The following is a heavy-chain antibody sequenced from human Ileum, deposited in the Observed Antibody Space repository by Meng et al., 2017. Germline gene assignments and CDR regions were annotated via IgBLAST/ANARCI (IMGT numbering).Heavy chain of an antibody. J-gene: IGHJ3*02. Sequence: SETLSLTCTVSGGSISSYYWSWIRQPAGKGLELVGRIYRSGSAIYNPSLKGRVTMSVDTSKNEFSLRLSSVTAADTAVYYCAKYLVRGNIIKGHDAFDMWGQGTMVTVSS. D-gene: IGHD3-10*01. V-gene: IGHV4-4*07. CDR1: GGSISSYY. CDR2: IYRSGSA. CDR3: AKYLVRGNIIKGHDAFDM.